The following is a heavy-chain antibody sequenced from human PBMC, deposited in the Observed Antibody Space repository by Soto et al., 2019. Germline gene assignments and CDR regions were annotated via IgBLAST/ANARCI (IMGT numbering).Heavy chain of an antibody. CDR2: IYYSGST. Sequence: QLQLQESGPGLVKPSETLSLTCTVSGGSISSSSYYWGWIRQPPGKGLEWIGSIYYSGSTYYNPSLKSRVIISVDTSKNQCSLKLSSVTAADTAVYYCATPLGRFWSGYFALYYYYMDVWGRGTTVTVSS. D-gene: IGHD3-3*01. CDR3: ATPLGRFWSGYFALYYYYMDV. CDR1: GGSISSSSYY. V-gene: IGHV4-39*01. J-gene: IGHJ6*03.